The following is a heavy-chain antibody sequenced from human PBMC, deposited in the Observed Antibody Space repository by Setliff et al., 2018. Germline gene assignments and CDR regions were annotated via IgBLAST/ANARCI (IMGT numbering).Heavy chain of an antibody. J-gene: IGHJ4*02. V-gene: IGHV1-69*10. CDR1: GGTFSSYA. CDR2: IIPILGIA. D-gene: IGHD6-19*01. Sequence: ASVKVSCKASGGTFSSYAISWVRQAPGQGLEWMGGIIPILGIANYAQKFQGRVTITADESTSTAYMGLSSLRSEDTAVYYCARGLHSSGWYWAFDYWGQGTLVTVSS. CDR3: ARGLHSSGWYWAFDY.